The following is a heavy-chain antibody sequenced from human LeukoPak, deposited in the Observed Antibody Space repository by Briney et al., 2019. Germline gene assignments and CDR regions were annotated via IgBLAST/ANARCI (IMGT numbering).Heavy chain of an antibody. J-gene: IGHJ4*02. Sequence: GRSLRLSCAASGFTFSRYGMHWVRQAPGKGLEWVAVIWYDGSNKYYADSVKGRFTISRDNSKNTLYLQMNSLRAEDTAVYYCAKDTEYDFWSGYYTPAFDYWGQGTLVTVSS. CDR2: IWYDGSNK. D-gene: IGHD3-3*01. V-gene: IGHV3-33*06. CDR1: GFTFSRYG. CDR3: AKDTEYDFWSGYYTPAFDY.